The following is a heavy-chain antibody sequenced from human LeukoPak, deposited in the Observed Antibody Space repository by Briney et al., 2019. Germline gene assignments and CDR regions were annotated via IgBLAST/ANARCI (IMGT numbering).Heavy chain of an antibody. CDR3: TRDQTPYY. Sequence: GGSLRLSCAGSGFIFSNYWMSWVSQAPGKGLEWVGFIRSEAYGGPPEYAASVKGRFTISRDDSKSIAYLQMNSLKTEDTAVYYCTRDQTPYYWGQGTLVTVSS. CDR2: IRSEAYGGPP. J-gene: IGHJ4*02. CDR1: GFIFSNYW. V-gene: IGHV3-49*04.